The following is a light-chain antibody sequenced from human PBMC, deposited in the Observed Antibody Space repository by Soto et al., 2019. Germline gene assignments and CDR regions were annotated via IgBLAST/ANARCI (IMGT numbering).Light chain of an antibody. CDR2: VAS. CDR3: QQLNTSPFT. J-gene: IGKJ3*01. CDR1: QDISTY. Sequence: IQLTQSPSSLSASVGDRVTITCRASQDISTYLAWYQQKPGTAPKLLIYVASTLQSGVPSRFSGSGSGTDFTLTISSLQPEDFATYYCQQLNTSPFTFGPGTKVGIK. V-gene: IGKV1-9*01.